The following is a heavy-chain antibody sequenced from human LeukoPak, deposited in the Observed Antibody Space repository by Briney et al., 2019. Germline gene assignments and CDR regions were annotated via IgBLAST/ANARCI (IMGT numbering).Heavy chain of an antibody. J-gene: IGHJ1*01. CDR1: GGSISSYC. CDR3: AREANSDYGGNSGYFQH. V-gene: IGHV4-59*01. D-gene: IGHD4-23*01. Sequence: PSETLSLTCTVSGGSISSYCWSWIRQPPGKGLEWIGYIYYSGSTNYNPSLKSRVTISVDTSKNQFSLKLSSVTAADTAVYYCAREANSDYGGNSGYFQHWGQGTLVTVSS. CDR2: IYYSGST.